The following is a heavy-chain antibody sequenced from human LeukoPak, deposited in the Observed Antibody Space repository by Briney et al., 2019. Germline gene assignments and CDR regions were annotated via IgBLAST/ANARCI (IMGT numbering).Heavy chain of an antibody. J-gene: IGHJ4*02. D-gene: IGHD6-13*01. CDR3: ARVEYTSSWSYFDY. CDR2: TYYRSKWYN. Sequence: SQTLSLTYAISGDSVSNNRAAWNWIRQSPSRGLEWLGRTYYRSKWYNDYAVSVKSRITINPDTSKNQFSLQLNSVTPEDTAVYYCARVEYTSSWSYFDYWGQGTLVTASS. V-gene: IGHV6-1*01. CDR1: GDSVSNNRAA.